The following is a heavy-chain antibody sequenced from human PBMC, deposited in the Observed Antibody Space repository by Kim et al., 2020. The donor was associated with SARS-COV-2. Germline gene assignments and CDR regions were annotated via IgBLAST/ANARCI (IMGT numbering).Heavy chain of an antibody. J-gene: IGHJ3*02. CDR3: ARRGYSGSYFYDAFDI. V-gene: IGHV4-34*01. D-gene: IGHD1-26*01. Sequence: SLKRRVTIAVDTSKNQFSRKLSSVTAADTAVYYCARRGYSGSYFYDAFDIWGQGTMVTVSS.